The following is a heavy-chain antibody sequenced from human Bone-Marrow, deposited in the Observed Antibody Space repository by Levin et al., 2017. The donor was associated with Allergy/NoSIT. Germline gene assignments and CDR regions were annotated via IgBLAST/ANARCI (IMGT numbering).Heavy chain of an antibody. CDR2: IKQDGSEK. CDR1: GFTFSRYW. J-gene: IGHJ4*02. CDR3: ARDTAGGASHFDY. Sequence: GGSLRLSCGASGFTFSRYWMSWVRQAPGKGLEWVGNIKQDGSEKYSVDSVRGRFTISRDNAKNSLFLQMDSLRAEDTAVYYCARDTAGGASHFDYWGQGTLVTVSS. V-gene: IGHV3-7*01. D-gene: IGHD2-2*01.